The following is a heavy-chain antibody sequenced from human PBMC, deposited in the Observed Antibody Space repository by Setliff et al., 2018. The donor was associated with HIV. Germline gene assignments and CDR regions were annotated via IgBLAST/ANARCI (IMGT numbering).Heavy chain of an antibody. V-gene: IGHV5-51*01. CDR2: IYPGDSDT. D-gene: IGHD2-8*02. CDR3: ARHINSYWYGDGMDV. CDR1: GYSFTSYW. J-gene: IGHJ6*02. Sequence: GESLKISCMGSGYSFTSYWIAWVRQMPGKSLEWMGLIYPGDSDTRYSPSFQGQVTISVDKSIRTAYLQWSSLKASDTATYYCARHINSYWYGDGMDVWGQGTTVTVSS.